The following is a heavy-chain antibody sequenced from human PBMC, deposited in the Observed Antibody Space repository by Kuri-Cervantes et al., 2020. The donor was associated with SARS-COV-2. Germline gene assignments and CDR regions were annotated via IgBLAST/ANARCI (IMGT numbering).Heavy chain of an antibody. J-gene: IGHJ6*03. CDR3: ARVAGEGPIYYYYMDV. CDR1: GFAFSSYA. CDR2: ISYDGSNK. D-gene: IGHD2-21*01. Sequence: LSLTCAASGFAFSSYAMHWVRQAPGKGLEWVAVISYDGSNKYYADSVKGRFTISRESGENSLYLHMNSVRGDDTAVYYCARVAGEGPIYYYYMDVWGKGTAVTVSS. V-gene: IGHV3-30-3*01.